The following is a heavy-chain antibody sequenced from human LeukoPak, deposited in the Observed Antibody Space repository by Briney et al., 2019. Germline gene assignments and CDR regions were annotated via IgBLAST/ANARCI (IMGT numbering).Heavy chain of an antibody. CDR1: GYTFTNYD. V-gene: IGHV1-8*03. CDR2: MNPNSGDT. CDR3: ARDPGSYFPDDAFDI. Sequence: ASVKVSCKASGYTFTNYDINWVRQATGQGLEWMGWMNPNSGDTGYPQKFQGRVSLTRDTSISTAYMELSRLRSDDTAVYYCARDPGSYFPDDAFDIWGQGTMVTVSS. J-gene: IGHJ3*02. D-gene: IGHD1-26*01.